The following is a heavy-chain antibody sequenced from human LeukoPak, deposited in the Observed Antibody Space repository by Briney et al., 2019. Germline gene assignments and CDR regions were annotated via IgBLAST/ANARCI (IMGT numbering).Heavy chain of an antibody. J-gene: IGHJ4*02. CDR3: ARVIRGDYRGFDY. CDR2: INPSGGST. V-gene: IGHV1-46*01. CDR1: GFSFSTHG. Sequence: TGGSLRLSCAASGFSFSTHGMHWVRQAPGQGLECMGIINPSGGSTSYAQKFQGRVTMTRDTSTSTVYMELSSLRSEDTAVYYCARVIRGDYRGFDYWGQGTLVTVSS. D-gene: IGHD4-17*01.